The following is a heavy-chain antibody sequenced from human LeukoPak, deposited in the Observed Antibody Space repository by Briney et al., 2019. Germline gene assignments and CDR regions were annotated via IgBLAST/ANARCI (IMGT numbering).Heavy chain of an antibody. V-gene: IGHV3-74*01. CDR1: GFSFSSNW. D-gene: IGHD3-22*01. CDR3: AKGLPYESRAYYDRLFDE. CDR2: INGDGSDT. J-gene: IGHJ4*02. Sequence: GGSLRLSCAVSGFSFSSNWMHWVCQAPGKGLVWVSRINGDGSDTAYADSVKGRFTISRDNSKNTLYLQMNSLRAEDTAVYYCAKGLPYESRAYYDRLFDEWGQGTLVTVSS.